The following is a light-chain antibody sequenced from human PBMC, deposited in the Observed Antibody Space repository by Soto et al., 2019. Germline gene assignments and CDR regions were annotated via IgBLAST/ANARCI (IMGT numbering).Light chain of an antibody. Sequence: EIMLTQSPGTLSLYPGERATLSCRASQSVSSSYLAWYQQKPGQAPRLLIYGASSRATGIPDRFSGSGSGTEFTLTISSLQSEDFAVYYCQPYDNWPPYTFAQR. CDR1: QSVSSSY. CDR3: QPYDNWPPYT. CDR2: GAS. V-gene: IGKV3-20*01. J-gene: IGKJ2*01.